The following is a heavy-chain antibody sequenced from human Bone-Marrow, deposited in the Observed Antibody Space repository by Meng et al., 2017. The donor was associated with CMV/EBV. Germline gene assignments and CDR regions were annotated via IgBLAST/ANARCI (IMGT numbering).Heavy chain of an antibody. V-gene: IGHV3-20*01. CDR1: GFTFDDYG. CDR2: INWNGGST. CDR3: ARAHLRGGYDY. D-gene: IGHD3-10*01. J-gene: IGHJ4*02. Sequence: GESLKISCAASGFTFDDYGMSWVRQAPGKGLEWVSGINWNGGSTGYADFVKGRFTISRDNAKNSLYLQMNSLRAEDTALYHCARAHLRGGYDYWGQGTLVTVYS.